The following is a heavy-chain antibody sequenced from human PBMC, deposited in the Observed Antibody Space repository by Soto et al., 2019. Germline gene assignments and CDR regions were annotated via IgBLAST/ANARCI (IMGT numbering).Heavy chain of an antibody. V-gene: IGHV4-59*01. Sequence: PSETLSLTCTVSGGCISSYYWSWIRQPPGKGLEWIGYIYYSGSTNYNPSLKSRVTISVDTSKNQFSLKLSSVTAADTAVYYCARVWGGAFDIWGQGSMVTVSS. D-gene: IGHD3-10*01. CDR1: GGCISSYY. CDR3: ARVWGGAFDI. J-gene: IGHJ3*02. CDR2: IYYSGST.